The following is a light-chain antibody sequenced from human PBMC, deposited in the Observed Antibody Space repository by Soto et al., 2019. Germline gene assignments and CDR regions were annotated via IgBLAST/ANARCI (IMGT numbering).Light chain of an antibody. J-gene: IGKJ1*01. V-gene: IGKV1-39*01. CDR2: ATS. CDR1: QSMYPY. CDR3: QQSYSTPTLT. Sequence: DIQMTKSPSSLSASVGDRVTITCRASQSMYPYLHWYQQKPGKAPKILIYATSNLQSGGASRFSGSGSGTDFILTISRLQPEDFETYYCQQSYSTPTLTFGQGTKVEIK.